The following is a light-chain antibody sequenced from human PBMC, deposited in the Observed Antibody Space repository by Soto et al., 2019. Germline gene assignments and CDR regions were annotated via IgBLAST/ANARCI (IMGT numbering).Light chain of an antibody. V-gene: IGKV3-15*01. Sequence: EIVMTQSPAPLSVSPGERATLSCRASQSVSSNLAWYQQKPGQAPRLLIYGASTRATGIPARFSGSGSGTEYTLTISSLQSEDFAVYYCQQYINWPPYTFGQGTKLEIK. CDR2: GAS. CDR3: QQYINWPPYT. CDR1: QSVSSN. J-gene: IGKJ2*01.